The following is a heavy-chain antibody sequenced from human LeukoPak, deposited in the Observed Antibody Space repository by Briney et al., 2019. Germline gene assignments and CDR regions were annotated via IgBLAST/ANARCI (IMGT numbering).Heavy chain of an antibody. Sequence: GGALRLSCAASGFSFSTYEMDWVRQAPGKGLEWVAYISRGGGTIYYADSVRGGLTISRDNAKNSLYLQMNSLRAEDTAVYYCAKEFIPESSGYDAFHIWGPGTMVTVSS. CDR2: ISRGGGTI. J-gene: IGHJ3*02. CDR1: GFSFSTYE. V-gene: IGHV3-48*03. D-gene: IGHD3-22*01. CDR3: AKEFIPESSGYDAFHI.